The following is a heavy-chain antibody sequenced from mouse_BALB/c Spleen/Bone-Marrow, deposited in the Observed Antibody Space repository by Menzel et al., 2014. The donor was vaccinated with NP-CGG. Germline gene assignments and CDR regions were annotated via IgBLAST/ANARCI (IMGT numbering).Heavy chain of an antibody. CDR1: GYTFTDYA. V-gene: IGHV1-67*01. CDR2: ISTYSGNT. D-gene: IGHD2-4*01. CDR3: ARGSYYDPAWFAY. Sequence: QVQLQQSGPELVRPGVSVKISCKGSGYTFTDYAMHWVKRSHAKSLEWIGVISTYSGNTNYNQKFKGKATMTIDKSSSTAYMELARLTSEDSAIYYCARGSYYDPAWFAYWGQGTLVTVSA. J-gene: IGHJ3*01.